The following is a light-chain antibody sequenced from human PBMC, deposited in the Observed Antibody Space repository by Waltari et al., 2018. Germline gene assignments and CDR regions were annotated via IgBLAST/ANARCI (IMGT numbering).Light chain of an antibody. CDR3: QQYYSIPYT. J-gene: IGKJ2*01. Sequence: DIVMTQSPDSLAVSLGERATINCKSSQNILYSSNSKNYLAWYQHKPGQPPKRLIYWAPTRESGVPDRFSGSGSETDFTLTISSLQAEDVSVYYCQQYYSIPYTFGQGTKLEIK. CDR1: QNILYSSNSKNY. V-gene: IGKV4-1*01. CDR2: WAP.